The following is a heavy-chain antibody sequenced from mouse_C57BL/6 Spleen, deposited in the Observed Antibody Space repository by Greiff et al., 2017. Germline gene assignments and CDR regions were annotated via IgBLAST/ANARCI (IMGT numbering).Heavy chain of an antibody. J-gene: IGHJ2*01. CDR1: GYTFTSYW. Sequence: QVQLQQPGAELVKPGASVKLSCKASGYTFTSYWMHWVKQRPGRGLEWIGRIAPNSGGTKYNEKFKSKATLTVDKPSSTAYMQLSSLTSEDSAVYYCARSGDGNYDQYYFDYWGQGTTRTVSS. V-gene: IGHV1-72*01. CDR3: ARSGDGNYDQYYFDY. D-gene: IGHD2-1*01. CDR2: IAPNSGGT.